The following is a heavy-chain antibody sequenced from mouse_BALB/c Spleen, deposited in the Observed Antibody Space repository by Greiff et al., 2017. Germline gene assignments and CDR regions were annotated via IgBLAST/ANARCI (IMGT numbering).Heavy chain of an antibody. CDR3: ARGGPYYGNSYAMDY. V-gene: IGHV2-2*02. CDR2: IWSGGST. J-gene: IGHJ4*01. Sequence: QVQLKQSGPGLVQPSQSLSITCTVSGFSLTSYGVHWVRQSPGKGLEWLGVIWSGGSTDYNAAFISRLSISKDNSKSQVFFKMNSLQANDTAIYYCARGGPYYGNSYAMDYWGQGTSVTVSS. CDR1: GFSLTSYG. D-gene: IGHD2-10*01.